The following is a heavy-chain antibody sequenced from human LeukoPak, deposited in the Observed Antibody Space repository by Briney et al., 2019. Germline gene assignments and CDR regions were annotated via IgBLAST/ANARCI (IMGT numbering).Heavy chain of an antibody. CDR3: AKSPGSYSYYSYMDV. CDR1: GFTVSSNH. CDR2: IYSGGTT. Sequence: GGSLRLSCAAPGFTVSSNHMSWVRQAPGKGLEWVSVIYSGGTTYYANSVKGRFTISRDNSKNTLYLQMNTLRAEDTAVYYCAKSPGSYSYYSYMDVWGQGTTVTVSS. D-gene: IGHD1-26*01. V-gene: IGHV3-66*01. J-gene: IGHJ6*02.